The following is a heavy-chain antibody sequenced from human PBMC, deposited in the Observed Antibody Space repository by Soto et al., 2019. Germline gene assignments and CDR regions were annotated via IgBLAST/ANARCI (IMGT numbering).Heavy chain of an antibody. CDR3: ARSHYSSGSYYENS. Sequence: QVQLVQSGAEVKKPGASVKVSCKASGYTFTSYNMHWVRQAPGQGLEWMGIINPSGGSTSYAQKFQGGVTVTRDTSTSTVYMELSSLGSEDTAVYYCARSHYSSGSYYENSWGQGTLVTVSS. CDR2: INPSGGST. V-gene: IGHV1-46*01. J-gene: IGHJ4*02. D-gene: IGHD3-10*01. CDR1: GYTFTSYN.